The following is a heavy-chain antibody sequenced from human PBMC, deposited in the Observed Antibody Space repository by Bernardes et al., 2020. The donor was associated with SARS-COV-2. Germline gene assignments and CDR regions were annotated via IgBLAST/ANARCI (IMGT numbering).Heavy chain of an antibody. CDR3: ARLGTLGVPGERTNYGMDV. CDR2: IYPGDSDT. V-gene: IGHV5-51*01. Sequence: GESLTISCQASGYTFSDYWIAWVRQMPGTGLEWMGIIYPGDSDTRYSPSFQGQVTISADKSISTAYVNWSRLKASDTAMYYCARLGTLGVPGERTNYGMDVWGQGTTVTVSS. J-gene: IGHJ6*02. D-gene: IGHD7-27*01. CDR1: GYTFSDYW.